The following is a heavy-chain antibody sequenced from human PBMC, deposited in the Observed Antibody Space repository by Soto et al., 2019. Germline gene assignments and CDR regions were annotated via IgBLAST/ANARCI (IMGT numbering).Heavy chain of an antibody. V-gene: IGHV5-51*01. CDR2: IYPDDSDT. Sequence: GESPKLYCNGSGYSFTTYWIGWVRQMPGKGLEWMGIIYPDDSDTRYSPSFQGQVTISADKSINTADLQWSSLTASDTAMYYCARHSNSASYYCGFDVWGQGTMVTVSS. CDR1: GYSFTTYW. D-gene: IGHD3-10*01. J-gene: IGHJ3*01. CDR3: ARHSNSASYYCGFDV.